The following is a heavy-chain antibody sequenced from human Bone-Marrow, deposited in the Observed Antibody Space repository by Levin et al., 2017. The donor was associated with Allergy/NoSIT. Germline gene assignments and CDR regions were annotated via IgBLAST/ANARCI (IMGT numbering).Heavy chain of an antibody. V-gene: IGHV3-23*01. CDR2: ISGGDGST. D-gene: IGHD2-15*01. Sequence: SCTASGFSFSNFAMNWVRQTPGRGLEWVSSISGGDGSTYYHDAVKGRFTISRDNSKNTLYLQMNSLTAEDTAVYYCAKVAPSNCNGGSCYFPGFDSWGQGTLLTVSS. J-gene: IGHJ4*02. CDR1: GFSFSNFA. CDR3: AKVAPSNCNGGSCYFPGFDS.